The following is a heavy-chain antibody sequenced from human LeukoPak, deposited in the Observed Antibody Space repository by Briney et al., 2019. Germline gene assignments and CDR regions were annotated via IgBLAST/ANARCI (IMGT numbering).Heavy chain of an antibody. CDR2: INPSGGNT. J-gene: IGHJ4*02. Sequence: GGSLRVSCTASGYTFTSYYMHWVRQAPGQGLEWMGIINPSGGNTNYAQKIQGRLTMTRDTSTSTVYMELSSLRSEDTAVYYCARESGLLRRRQYSSGSPLGYWGQGTLVTVSS. CDR1: GYTFTSYY. CDR3: ARESGLLRRRQYSSGSPLGY. D-gene: IGHD6-19*01. V-gene: IGHV1-46*01.